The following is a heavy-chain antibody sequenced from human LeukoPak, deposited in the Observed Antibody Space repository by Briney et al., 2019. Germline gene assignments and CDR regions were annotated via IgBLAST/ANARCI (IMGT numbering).Heavy chain of an antibody. CDR2: IWYDGSNK. Sequence: GGSLRLSCAASGFTFSSYGMRWVRQAPGKGLEWVAVIWYDGSNKYYADSVKGRFTISRENSKNTLYLQMNSLRAEDTAVYYCARAGPDQNYYYYGMDVWGQGTTVTVSS. J-gene: IGHJ6*02. V-gene: IGHV3-33*01. D-gene: IGHD1-14*01. CDR3: ARAGPDQNYYYYGMDV. CDR1: GFTFSSYG.